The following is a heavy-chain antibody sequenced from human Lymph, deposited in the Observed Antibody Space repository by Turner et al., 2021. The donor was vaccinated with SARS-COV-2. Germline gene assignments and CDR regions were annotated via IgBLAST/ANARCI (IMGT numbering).Heavy chain of an antibody. Sequence: QVQLVQSGAEVKKPGASVKVSCKASGYTLTGYYMHWVRQAPGQVLEWMGWIHPNSGGTNYAQKFQGRVTMTRDTSISTAYMDLSRLRSDDTAMYYCARSRDLQSMVRGVDPFDYWGQGTLVTVSS. V-gene: IGHV1-2*02. CDR3: ARSRDLQSMVRGVDPFDY. CDR2: IHPNSGGT. D-gene: IGHD3-10*01. CDR1: GYTLTGYY. J-gene: IGHJ4*02.